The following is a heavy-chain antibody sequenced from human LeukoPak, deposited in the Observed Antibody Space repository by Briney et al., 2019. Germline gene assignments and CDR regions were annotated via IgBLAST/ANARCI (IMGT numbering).Heavy chain of an antibody. Sequence: SVKVSCKASGGTFSSYAISWVRQAPGQGLEWMGGIIAIFGTANYAQKFQGRVTITADESTSTAYMELSSLRSEDTAVYHCATSITGTTGASWYYYYGMDVWGKGTTVTVSS. V-gene: IGHV1-69*13. J-gene: IGHJ6*04. CDR1: GGTFSSYA. CDR2: IIAIFGTA. CDR3: ATSITGTTGASWYYYYGMDV. D-gene: IGHD1-20*01.